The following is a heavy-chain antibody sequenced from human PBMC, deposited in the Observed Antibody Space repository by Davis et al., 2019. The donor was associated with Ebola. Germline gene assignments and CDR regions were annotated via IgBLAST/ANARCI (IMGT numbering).Heavy chain of an antibody. D-gene: IGHD6-13*01. CDR3: ARAWRQQLVFDY. V-gene: IGHV3-48*01. Sequence: GESLKISCAASGFTFSIYSMNWVRQAPGKGLEWVSYISSSSSTTYYADSVKGRFTISRDNSKNTLYLQMNSLRAEDTAVYYCARAWRQQLVFDYWGQGTLVTVSS. CDR2: ISSSSSTT. CDR1: GFTFSIYS. J-gene: IGHJ4*02.